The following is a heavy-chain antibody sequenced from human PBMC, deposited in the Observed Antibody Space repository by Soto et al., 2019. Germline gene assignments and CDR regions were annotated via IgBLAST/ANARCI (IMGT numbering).Heavy chain of an antibody. Sequence: ASVKVSCKASENTFSTYSLHWVRQAPGQGLEWMGVINPTTTTTTDAQKFQGRVTMTRDTSTSTVFLELSGLRSGDTAVYYCARDLYSTSWYVRAFDMWGQGTMVTVS. D-gene: IGHD6-13*01. CDR2: INPTTTTT. CDR3: ARDLYSTSWYVRAFDM. CDR1: ENTFSTYS. V-gene: IGHV1-46*03. J-gene: IGHJ3*02.